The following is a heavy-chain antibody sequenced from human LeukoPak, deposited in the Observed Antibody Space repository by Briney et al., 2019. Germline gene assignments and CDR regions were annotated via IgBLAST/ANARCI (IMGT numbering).Heavy chain of an antibody. CDR2: ISSSSSYI. CDR3: ARDGGGYSYPYYYYYGMDV. V-gene: IGHV3-21*01. Sequence: GGSLRLSCAASGFTFSSYSMNWVRQAPGKGLEWVSSISSSSSYIYYADSVKGRFTISRGNAKNSLYLQMNSLRAEDTAVYYCARDGGGYSYPYYYYYGMDVWGQGTTVIVSS. CDR1: GFTFSSYS. D-gene: IGHD5-18*01. J-gene: IGHJ6*02.